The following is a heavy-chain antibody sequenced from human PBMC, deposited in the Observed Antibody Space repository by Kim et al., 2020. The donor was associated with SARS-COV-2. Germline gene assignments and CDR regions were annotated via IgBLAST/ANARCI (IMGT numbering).Heavy chain of an antibody. D-gene: IGHD2-15*01. CDR3: TRISSGSWFRNSDH. CDR1: GFTFGDSA. Sequence: GGSLRLSCTASGFTFGDSAMSWFRQAPGKGLEWVGFIRSKAYGGTTEYAASVKGRFTISRDDSKSIAYLQMNSLKTEDTAVYYCTRISSGSWFRNSDHWGQGTLVTVSS. CDR2: IRSKAYGGTT. V-gene: IGHV3-49*03. J-gene: IGHJ4*02.